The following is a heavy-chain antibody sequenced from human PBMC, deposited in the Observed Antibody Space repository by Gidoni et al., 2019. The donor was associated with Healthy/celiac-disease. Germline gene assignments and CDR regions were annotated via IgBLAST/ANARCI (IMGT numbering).Heavy chain of an antibody. V-gene: IGHV4-59*01. D-gene: IGHD6-13*01. CDR1: GGSISSYY. J-gene: IGHJ6*02. CDR2: IYYSGST. Sequence: QVQLQESGPGLVKPSETLSLTCTVSGGSISSYYWSWIRQPPGKGLEWIGYIYYSGSTNYHPSLKSRVTISVDTSKNQFSLKLSSVTAADTAVYYCARGWGIAATYGGYGMDVWGQGTTVTVSS. CDR3: ARGWGIAATYGGYGMDV.